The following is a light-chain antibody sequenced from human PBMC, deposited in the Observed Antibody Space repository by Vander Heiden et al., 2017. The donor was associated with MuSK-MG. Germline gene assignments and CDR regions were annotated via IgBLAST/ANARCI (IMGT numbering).Light chain of an antibody. CDR3: QQYYSTPFT. CDR1: QNVLFNSNNKNY. J-gene: IGKJ3*01. Sequence: IVMTQSPDSLAVSLGERATINCKSSQNVLFNSNNKNYLAWYQQKPGQPPKLLIYWASTRESGVPDRFSGSGSGTDFTLIISSLQAEDVAIYYCQQYYSTPFTFGPGTKVDVK. CDR2: WAS. V-gene: IGKV4-1*01.